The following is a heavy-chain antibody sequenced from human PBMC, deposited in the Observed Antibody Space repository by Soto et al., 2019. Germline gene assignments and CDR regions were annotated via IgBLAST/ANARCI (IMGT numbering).Heavy chain of an antibody. CDR1: GVSVRSYT. CDR2: VFSSVSA. J-gene: IGHJ4*02. V-gene: IGHV4-4*07. CDR3: ARNGMTTGDT. D-gene: IGHD2-21*02. Sequence: QLQLQESGPGQVRPSETLSLTCIVSGVSVRSYTWSWVRQPANKGLEWIGRVFSSVSATYNPSLKSRVTIPMDTPENRIALKLDSVTAADAGVYYCARNGMTTGDTWGPGTAVTVSS.